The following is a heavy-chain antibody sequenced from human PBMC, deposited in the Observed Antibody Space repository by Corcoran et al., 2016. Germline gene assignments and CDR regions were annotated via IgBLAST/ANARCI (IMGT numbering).Heavy chain of an antibody. CDR2: ISYDGSNK. V-gene: IGHV3-30*18. CDR1: GFTFSSYG. D-gene: IGHD6-13*01. CDR3: AKDQGEYSSSWCVD. J-gene: IGHJ4*02. Sequence: QVQLVESGGGVVQPGRSLRLSCAASGFTFSSYGMHWVRQAPGKGLEWVTVISYDGSNKYYAVSVKGRFTISRDNSKNKLYLQMNSLRAEDTAVYYCAKDQGEYSSSWCVDWGQGTLVTVSS.